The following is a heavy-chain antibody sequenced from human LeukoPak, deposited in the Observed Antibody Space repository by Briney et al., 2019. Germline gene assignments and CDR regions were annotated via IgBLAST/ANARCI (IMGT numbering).Heavy chain of an antibody. CDR3: VRHARYFDWLSI. CDR2: IYYSGST. D-gene: IGHD3-9*01. V-gene: IGHV4-59*08. CDR1: GVSVSDYY. J-gene: IGHJ4*02. Sequence: PSETLSLTCNVSGVSVSDYYWSWIRQPPGKGLEWIGYIYYSGSTNYNPSLKSRVTISVDTSKNQFSLKLSSVTAADTAVYYCVRHARYFDWLSIWGQGTLVTVSS.